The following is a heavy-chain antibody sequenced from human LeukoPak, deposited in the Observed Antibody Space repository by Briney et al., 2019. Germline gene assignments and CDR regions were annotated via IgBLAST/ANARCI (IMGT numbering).Heavy chain of an antibody. J-gene: IGHJ4*02. CDR3: ARDPRTVRI. CDR1: GFTFSNNY. Sequence: AGSLRLSCAASGFTFSNNYKTWVRQAPGQGLEWLSYISGNGGVIQYADSVKGRFTISRDNAKNLLYLQMDSLRVEDTAIYYCARDPRTVRIWGQGTLVTVSS. D-gene: IGHD1-1*01. V-gene: IGHV3-11*04. CDR2: ISGNGGVI.